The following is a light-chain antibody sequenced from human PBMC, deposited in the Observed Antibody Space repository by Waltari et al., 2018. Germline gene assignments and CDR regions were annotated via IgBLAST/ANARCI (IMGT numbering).Light chain of an antibody. CDR1: TIDIGGSNH. CDR2: DVT. J-gene: IGLJ2*01. Sequence: QSALTQPASVSGSPGQPITISCTGTTIDIGGSNHVLCYQQHPGRATKLMIYDVTDRPSGISIRFSGSKSGNTASLTISGLRAEDEAYYYCTSYTTTSTLVLFGGGTKLTVL. V-gene: IGLV2-14*03. CDR3: TSYTTTSTLVL.